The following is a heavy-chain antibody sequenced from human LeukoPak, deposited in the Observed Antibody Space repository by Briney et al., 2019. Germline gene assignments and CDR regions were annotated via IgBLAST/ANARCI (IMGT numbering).Heavy chain of an antibody. CDR3: ARPRTILGVVIGRHYIEL. J-gene: IGHJ6*03. V-gene: IGHV4-4*09. CDR2: FYKGAMT. CDR1: GGSMDGHY. D-gene: IGHD3-3*01. Sequence: SETLSLTCTVSGGSMDGHYWTWLRQPPGKGLEWIGYFYKGAMTNQNPSLSSRVSMSMDTSKNQLSLTLTSVTAADTAVYNCARPRTILGVVIGRHYIELWGTGTTVSVSS.